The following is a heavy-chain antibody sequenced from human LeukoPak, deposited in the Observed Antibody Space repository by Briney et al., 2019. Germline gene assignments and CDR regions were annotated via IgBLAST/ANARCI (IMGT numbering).Heavy chain of an antibody. CDR3: VRDRAGTQDWVEFDP. D-gene: IGHD3-10*01. V-gene: IGHV3-66*03. Sequence: GGSLRLSCAVSGFSVTNSYMDWVRQAPGKGLEWVSLIRGSGATLYADSVKGRFTISRDDSKNTVYLQMNSLRVEDTAVYFCVRDRAGTQDWVEFDPWGQGTLVTVPS. CDR2: IRGSGAT. CDR1: GFSVTNSY. J-gene: IGHJ5*02.